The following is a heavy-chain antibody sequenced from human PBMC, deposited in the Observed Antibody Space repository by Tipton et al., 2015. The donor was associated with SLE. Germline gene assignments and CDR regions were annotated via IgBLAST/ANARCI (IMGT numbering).Heavy chain of an antibody. CDR1: GFTFSSYG. V-gene: IGHV3-33*01. D-gene: IGHD3-10*01. CDR2: IWYDGSNK. CDR3: AAFYGSGSYSNY. J-gene: IGHJ4*02. Sequence: SLRLSCAASGFTFSSYGMHWVRQAPGKGLEWVAVIWYDGSNKYYADSVKGRFTITRDNSKNTLYLQMNSLRAEDTAVYYCAAFYGSGSYSNYWGQGNLVTVSS.